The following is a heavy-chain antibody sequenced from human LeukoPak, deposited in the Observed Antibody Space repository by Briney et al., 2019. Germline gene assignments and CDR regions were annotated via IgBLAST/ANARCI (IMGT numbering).Heavy chain of an antibody. CDR1: GGSISSYY. CDR2: IYTSGST. J-gene: IGHJ4*02. V-gene: IGHV4-4*09. Sequence: SETLSLTCTVSGGSISSYYWSWIRQPPGKGLEWIGYIYTSGSTNYNPSLKSRVTISVDTSKNQFSLKLSSVTAADTAVYYCARLTYYDFWNGYYNGHYYFDYWGQGTLVTVSS. CDR3: ARLTYYDFWNGYYNGHYYFDY. D-gene: IGHD3-3*01.